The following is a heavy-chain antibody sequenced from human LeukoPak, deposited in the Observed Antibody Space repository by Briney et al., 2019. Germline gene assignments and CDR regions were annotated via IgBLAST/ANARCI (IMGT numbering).Heavy chain of an antibody. V-gene: IGHV2-70*11. J-gene: IGHJ4*02. CDR2: IDWDDDK. CDR1: GFSLSTSGMC. D-gene: IGHD1-26*01. CDR3: ARIQSGGSYYSPAFDY. Sequence: SGPALVKPTQTLTLTYTFSGFSLSTSGMCVSWIRQPPGKALEWLARIDWDDDKYYSTSLKTRLTISKDTSKNQVVLTMTNMDPVDTATYYCARIQSGGSYYSPAFDYWGQGTLVTVSS.